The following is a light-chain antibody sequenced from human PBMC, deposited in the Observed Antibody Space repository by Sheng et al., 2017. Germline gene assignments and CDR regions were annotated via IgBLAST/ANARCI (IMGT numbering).Light chain of an antibody. Sequence: EIVLTQSPATLSLSPGERVTLSCRASQSVNSYLAWYQQNPGQPPRLLIYAASTRATGIPDRFSGSGSGTDFTLTISRLEPEDFAVYYCQQYGGSPLYTFGQGTDLEIK. V-gene: IGKV3-20*01. J-gene: IGKJ2*01. CDR3: QQYGGSPLYT. CDR2: AAS. CDR1: QSVNSY.